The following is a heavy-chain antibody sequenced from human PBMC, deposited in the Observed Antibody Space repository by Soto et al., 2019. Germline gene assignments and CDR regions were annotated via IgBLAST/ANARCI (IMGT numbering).Heavy chain of an antibody. V-gene: IGHV3-30-3*01. J-gene: IGHJ4*02. CDR2: ISYDGSNK. CDR3: ARDQHGNEDY. CDR1: GFTFSSYA. D-gene: IGHD1-1*01. Sequence: QVQLVESGGGVVQPGRSLRLSCAASGFTFSSYAMHWVRQAPGKGLEWVAVISYDGSNKYYADSVKGRFTISRDNSKNTLYLQMNSLRAEDTAVYYGARDQHGNEDYWGQGTLVTVSS.